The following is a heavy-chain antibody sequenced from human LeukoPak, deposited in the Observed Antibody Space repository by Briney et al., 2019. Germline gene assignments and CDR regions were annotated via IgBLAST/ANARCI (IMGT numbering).Heavy chain of an antibody. CDR3: AKDQGKVVVTAIGVHFDY. V-gene: IGHV3-30*02. Sequence: GGSLRLSCAASGFTFSNYGMHWVRQAPGKGLEWVAFIRFDGSNKYYADSMKGRFTISRDNSKNTLYLQMNSLRAEDTAVYYCAKDQGKVVVTAIGVHFDYWGQGTLVTVSS. D-gene: IGHD2-21*02. CDR1: GFTFSNYG. J-gene: IGHJ4*02. CDR2: IRFDGSNK.